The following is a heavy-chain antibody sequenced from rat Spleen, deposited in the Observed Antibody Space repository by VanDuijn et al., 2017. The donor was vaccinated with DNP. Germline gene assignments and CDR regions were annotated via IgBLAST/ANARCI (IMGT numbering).Heavy chain of an antibody. CDR2: VTYDGTST. D-gene: IGHD1-1*01. J-gene: IGHJ2*01. CDR1: GFTFSDSN. CDR3: ARQRWYYSGEGMDY. V-gene: IGHV5-7*01. Sequence: EVQLVESGGGSAQPGRSLKLSCAASGFTFSDSNMAWVRQPPKKGLEWVATVTYDGTSTYSRDSVKGRFAISRDNAKSTLYLQMDSLRSEDTATYYCARQRWYYSGEGMDYWGQGVMVTVSS.